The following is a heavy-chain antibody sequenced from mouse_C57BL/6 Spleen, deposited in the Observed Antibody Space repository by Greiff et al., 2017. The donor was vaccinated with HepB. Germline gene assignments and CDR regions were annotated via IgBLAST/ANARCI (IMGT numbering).Heavy chain of an antibody. V-gene: IGHV1-81*01. CDR3: ARSGLYYDYDVGYYFDY. CDR2: IYPRSGNT. CDR1: GYTFTSYG. D-gene: IGHD2-4*01. Sequence: VKLMESGAELARPGASVKLSCKVSGYTFTSYGISWVKQRTGQGLEWIGEIYPRSGNTYYNEKFKGKATLTADKSSSTAYMELRSLTSEDSAVYFCARSGLYYDYDVGYYFDYWGQGTTLTVSS. J-gene: IGHJ2*01.